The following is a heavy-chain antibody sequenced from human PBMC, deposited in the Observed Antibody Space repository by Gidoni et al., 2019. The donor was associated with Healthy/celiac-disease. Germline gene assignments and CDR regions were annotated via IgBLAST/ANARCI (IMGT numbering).Heavy chain of an antibody. V-gene: IGHV3-30-3*01. J-gene: IGHJ5*02. D-gene: IGHD3-3*01. CDR1: GFTFSSYA. CDR3: ARRPTLTHLEWLPRYNWFDP. Sequence: QVQLVESGGGVVQPGRSRRLSCAASGFTFSSYAMPWVRQAPGKGLAWVAVISYDGSNKYYADSVKGRFTISRDNSKNTLYLQMNSLRAEDTAVYYCARRPTLTHLEWLPRYNWFDPWGQGTLVTVSS. CDR2: ISYDGSNK.